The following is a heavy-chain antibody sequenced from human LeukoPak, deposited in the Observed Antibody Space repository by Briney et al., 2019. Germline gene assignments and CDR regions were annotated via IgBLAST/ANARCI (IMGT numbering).Heavy chain of an antibody. D-gene: IGHD6-19*01. V-gene: IGHV3-15*01. J-gene: IGHJ4*02. CDR3: TTDVRSIAVAGRGNY. Sequence: GGSLRLSCAASRFTFSNAWMSWVRQAPGKGLEWVGRIKSKTDGGTTDYAAPVKGRFTISRDDSKNTLYLQMNSLKTEDTAVYCCTTDVRSIAVAGRGNYWGQGTLVTVSS. CDR2: IKSKTDGGTT. CDR1: RFTFSNAW.